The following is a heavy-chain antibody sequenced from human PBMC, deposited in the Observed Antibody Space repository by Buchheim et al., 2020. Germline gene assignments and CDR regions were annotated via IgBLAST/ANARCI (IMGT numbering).Heavy chain of an antibody. Sequence: EVQLLESGGDLVQPGGSLRLSCAGSGFTSINHALNWVRQAPGKGLEWVSSITGGGVTTYYADSVKGRFTISRDNSRSTLYLQMNSLSAEDTATYFCTRSMAVAGYSFYYYGMDVWGPGTT. CDR1: GFTSINHA. J-gene: IGHJ6*02. D-gene: IGHD6-19*01. CDR2: ITGGGVTT. V-gene: IGHV3-23*01. CDR3: TRSMAVAGYSFYYYGMDV.